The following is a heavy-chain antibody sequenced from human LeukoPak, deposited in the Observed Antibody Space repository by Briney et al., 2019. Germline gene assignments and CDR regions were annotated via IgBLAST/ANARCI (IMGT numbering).Heavy chain of an antibody. CDR3: ARAQFGSSSWYALDY. CDR2: ISAYNGNT. D-gene: IGHD6-13*01. CDR1: GYTFTSYG. J-gene: IGHJ4*02. Sequence: ASVKVSCKASGYTFTSYGISWVRQAPGQGLEWMGWISAYNGNTNYAQKLQGRVTMTTDTSTSTAYMELRSLRSDDTAVYYCARAQFGSSSWYALDYWGQGTLVTVSS. V-gene: IGHV1-18*01.